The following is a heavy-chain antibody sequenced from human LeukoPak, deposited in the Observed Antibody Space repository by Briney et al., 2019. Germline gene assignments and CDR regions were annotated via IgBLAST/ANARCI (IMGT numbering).Heavy chain of an antibody. V-gene: IGHV3-74*01. J-gene: IGHJ4*02. Sequence: GGSLRLSCAASGFAFSTYWMHWARQTPGKGLVWVSLINSDGSSTNYADSVKGRFTISRDNAKNTLYLQMNSLRAEDTAVYYCATDVPAATIFGYWGQGTLVTVSS. D-gene: IGHD2-2*01. CDR3: ATDVPAATIFGY. CDR1: GFAFSTYW. CDR2: INSDGSST.